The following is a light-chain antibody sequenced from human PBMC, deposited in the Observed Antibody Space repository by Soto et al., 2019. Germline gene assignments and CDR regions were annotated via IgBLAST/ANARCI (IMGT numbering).Light chain of an antibody. CDR2: DAS. Sequence: DIQMTQSPSSLSASVGDRVTITCQASQDISNYLNWYQQKPGKAPKLLIYDASNLETGVPSRFSGSGSGTEFTLTISSLQPEDIATYYCQQYDNHPRKFGQGTRLEIK. CDR1: QDISNY. V-gene: IGKV1-33*01. J-gene: IGKJ5*01. CDR3: QQYDNHPRK.